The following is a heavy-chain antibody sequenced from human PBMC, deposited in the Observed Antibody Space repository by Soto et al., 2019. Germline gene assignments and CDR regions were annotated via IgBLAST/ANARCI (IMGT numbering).Heavy chain of an antibody. CDR1: GFTVTSNG. CDR3: AKDRQYPRDYFHY. Sequence: PGGSPRLSCGVSGFTVTSNGVSWVRQAPGKGLEXVSXXSXXGXGXXXAXXVKGRFTISRDISRNTVFLQMDSLRAEDTAVYYCAKDRQYPRDYFHYWGQGTLVTAPQ. CDR2: XSXXGXGX. J-gene: IGHJ4*02. V-gene: IGHV3-23*01. D-gene: IGHD4-4*01.